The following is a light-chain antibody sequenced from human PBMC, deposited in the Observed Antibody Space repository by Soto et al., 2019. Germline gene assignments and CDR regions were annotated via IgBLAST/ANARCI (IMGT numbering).Light chain of an antibody. CDR3: QQRSSWPLT. J-gene: IGKJ4*01. V-gene: IGKV3-11*01. CDR2: DAS. CDR1: QSISGY. Sequence: EIVLTQSPGTLSLSPGERATLSCRASQSISGYLAWFEQKPGQAPSLLIYDASYRATGVPARFSGSGAATAFTLTISSLEAEDSALYYCQQRSSWPLTFGGGTKVEIK.